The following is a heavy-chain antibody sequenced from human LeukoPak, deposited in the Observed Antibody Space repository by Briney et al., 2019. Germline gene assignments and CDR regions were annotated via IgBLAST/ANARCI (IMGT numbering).Heavy chain of an antibody. J-gene: IGHJ4*02. CDR3: TGGTGHSDHDY. V-gene: IGHV3-15*01. Sequence: GGSLRLSWAVSEFTFNNAWMSWVRQAAGKGLEWVGRVKIDTDGGKTDYAAAVKGRFTISRDDSKNMVYLQMNSLRNDDTAVYYCTGGTGHSDHDYWGQGALVTVSS. CDR1: EFTFNNAW. D-gene: IGHD5-12*01. CDR2: VKIDTDGGKT.